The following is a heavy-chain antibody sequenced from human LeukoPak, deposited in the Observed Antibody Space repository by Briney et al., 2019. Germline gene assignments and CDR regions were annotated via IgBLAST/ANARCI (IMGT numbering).Heavy chain of an antibody. J-gene: IGHJ4*02. Sequence: GGSLRLSCAASGFTFSTYGMHWVRQAPGKGLEWVSGICGSGYSTYYADSVKGRFTISRDNSKSTLYLQMSSLRAEDTAVYYCAKEKYYYDTSGYYPFDYWGQGTLVTVSS. CDR3: AKEKYYYDTSGYYPFDY. V-gene: IGHV3-23*01. D-gene: IGHD3-22*01. CDR2: ICGSGYST. CDR1: GFTFSTYG.